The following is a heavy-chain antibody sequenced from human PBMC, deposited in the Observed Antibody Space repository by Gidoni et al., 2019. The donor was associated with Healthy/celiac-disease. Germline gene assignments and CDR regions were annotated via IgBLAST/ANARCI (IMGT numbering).Heavy chain of an antibody. J-gene: IGHJ4*02. CDR1: GFTFRSYA. Sequence: EVQLVESGGGLVQPGGSLRPSCSASGFTFRSYAMHWVRQAPGKGLEYVSAISSNGGSTYYADSVKGRFTISRDNSKNTLYLQMSSLRAEDTAVYYCVKAPYSSGWVLYGYYFDYWGQGTLVTVSS. CDR2: ISSNGGST. CDR3: VKAPYSSGWVLYGYYFDY. D-gene: IGHD6-19*01. V-gene: IGHV3-64D*09.